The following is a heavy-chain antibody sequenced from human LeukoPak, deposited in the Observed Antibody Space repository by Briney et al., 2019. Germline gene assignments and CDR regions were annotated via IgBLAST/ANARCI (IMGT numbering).Heavy chain of an antibody. Sequence: GGSLRLSCAASGFTVSSNYMGWVRQAPGKGLEWVSVIYSGGSTYYADSVKGRFTISRDNSKNTLYLQMNSLRAEDTAVYYCARDRHGDYSPDYYYYGMDVWGKGTTVTVSS. D-gene: IGHD4-17*01. CDR3: ARDRHGDYSPDYYYYGMDV. CDR1: GFTVSSNY. CDR2: IYSGGST. V-gene: IGHV3-53*01. J-gene: IGHJ6*04.